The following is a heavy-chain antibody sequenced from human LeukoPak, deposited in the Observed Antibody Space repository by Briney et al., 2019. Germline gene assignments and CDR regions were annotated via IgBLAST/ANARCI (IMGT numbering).Heavy chain of an antibody. V-gene: IGHV4-59*01. Sequence: SETLSLTCTVSGGSITSDFWSWIRKPPGKGLEWVGYIYHRGSTNYNPSLKSRGTISVDVSRNQFSLRLGSVTAADTAVYYCARVTGNYFDYWGQGALVTVSS. CDR2: IYHRGST. D-gene: IGHD6-13*01. J-gene: IGHJ4*02. CDR1: GGSITSDF. CDR3: ARVTGNYFDY.